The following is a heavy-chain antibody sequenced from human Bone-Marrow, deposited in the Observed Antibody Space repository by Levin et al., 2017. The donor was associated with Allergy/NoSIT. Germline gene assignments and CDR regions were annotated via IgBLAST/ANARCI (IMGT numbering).Heavy chain of an antibody. CDR1: GFTFTTYN. CDR2: ISSSGSYI. J-gene: IGHJ6*02. V-gene: IGHV3-21*01. CDR3: ARDSITYYYAMDV. D-gene: IGHD1-20*01. Sequence: TGGSLRLSCVASGFTFTTYNMNWVRQAPGKGLEWVSSISSSGSYIYYADSLKGRVTISRDNAKNSLYLQMNSLRAEDTAVYYCARDSITYYYAMDVWGQGTTVTVSS.